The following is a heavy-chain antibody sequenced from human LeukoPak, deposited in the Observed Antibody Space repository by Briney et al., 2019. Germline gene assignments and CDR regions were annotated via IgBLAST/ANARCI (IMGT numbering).Heavy chain of an antibody. Sequence: SETLSLTCTVSGVSVSSTSYYWGWIRQPPGQGLEWIGTIYYSGTTYYNPSLKSRVTISVDTSQNQFSLKLSSVTAADTAVYYCAGDWGNSAWYVGEGFDFWGQGTLVIVSS. V-gene: IGHV4-39*02. CDR2: IYYSGTT. D-gene: IGHD6-19*01. J-gene: IGHJ4*02. CDR1: GVSVSSTSYY. CDR3: AGDWGNSAWYVGEGFDF.